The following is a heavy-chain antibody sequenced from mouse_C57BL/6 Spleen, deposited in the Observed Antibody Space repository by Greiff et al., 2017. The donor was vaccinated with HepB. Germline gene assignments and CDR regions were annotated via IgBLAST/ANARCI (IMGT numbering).Heavy chain of an antibody. D-gene: IGHD1-3*01. Sequence: EVQRVESGGGLVKPGGSLKLSCAASGFTFSSYAMSWVRQTPEKRLEWVATISDGGSYTYYPDNVKGRFTISRDNAKNNLYLQMSHLKSEDTAMYYCARDGEWGYFDVWGTGTTVTVSS. CDR2: ISDGGSYT. V-gene: IGHV5-4*01. CDR1: GFTFSSYA. CDR3: ARDGEWGYFDV. J-gene: IGHJ1*03.